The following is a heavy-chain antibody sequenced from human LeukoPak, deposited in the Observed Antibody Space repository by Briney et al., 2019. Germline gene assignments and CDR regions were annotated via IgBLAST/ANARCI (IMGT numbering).Heavy chain of an antibody. D-gene: IGHD3-10*01. V-gene: IGHV3-30*04. CDR3: ARLKASGTIDY. CDR1: GFTFSSYA. Sequence: GGSLRLSCAASGFTFSSYAMHWVRQAPGKGLEWVAVISYDGSNKYYADSVKGRFTISRDNSKNTLYLQMNSLRAEDTAVYYCARLKASGTIDYWGQGTLVTVS. J-gene: IGHJ4*02. CDR2: ISYDGSNK.